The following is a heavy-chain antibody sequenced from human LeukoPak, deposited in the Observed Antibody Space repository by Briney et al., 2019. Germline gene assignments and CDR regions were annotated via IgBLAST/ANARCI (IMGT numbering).Heavy chain of an antibody. V-gene: IGHV3-23*01. CDR1: GFTFHNYV. Sequence: PGGSLRLSCAASGFTFHNYVMAWVRQAPGKGLEWVSAISGSGGSTYYADSVKGRFTISRDNSKNTLYLQMNSLRAEDTAVYYCAKRMSNYYDSSGYYLTFDYWGQGTLVTVSS. D-gene: IGHD3-22*01. CDR3: AKRMSNYYDSSGYYLTFDY. J-gene: IGHJ4*02. CDR2: ISGSGGST.